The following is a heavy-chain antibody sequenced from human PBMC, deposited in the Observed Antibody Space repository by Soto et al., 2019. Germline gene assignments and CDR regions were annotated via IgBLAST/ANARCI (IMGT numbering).Heavy chain of an antibody. V-gene: IGHV3-23*01. Sequence: EVQLLECGGGLVQPGGSLRLSCAASGFTFSSYAMSWVRQAPGKGLEWVSAISGSGGSTYYADSVKGRFTISRDNSKNMLYLQMNSLRAEDTAVYYCAKPLGGSGWYVLGIQHWGQGTLVTVSS. CDR2: ISGSGGST. CDR1: GFTFSSYA. J-gene: IGHJ1*01. CDR3: AKPLGGSGWYVLGIQH. D-gene: IGHD6-19*01.